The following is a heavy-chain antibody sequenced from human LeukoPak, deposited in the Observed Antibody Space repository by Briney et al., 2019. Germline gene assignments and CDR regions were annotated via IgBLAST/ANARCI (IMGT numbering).Heavy chain of an antibody. V-gene: IGHV4-59*01. Sequence: SETLSLTCTVSGGSISSYYWSWIRQPPGKGLEWIGYIYYSGSTNYNPSLKSRVSISVDTSKNQFSLKLSSVTAADTAVYYCARDHSIGTYFDYWGRGTLVTVSS. J-gene: IGHJ4*02. D-gene: IGHD1-1*01. CDR1: GGSISSYY. CDR2: IYYSGST. CDR3: ARDHSIGTYFDY.